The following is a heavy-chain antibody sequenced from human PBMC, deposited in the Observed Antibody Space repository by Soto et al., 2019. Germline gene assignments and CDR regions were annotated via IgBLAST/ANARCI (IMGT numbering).Heavy chain of an antibody. J-gene: IGHJ4*02. CDR2: IYYSGSS. V-gene: IGHV4-30-4*01. CDR1: GGSISGGDYY. D-gene: IGHD3-9*01. Sequence: QVQLQESGPGLVKPSQTLSLTCTVSGGSISGGDYYWSWIRQPPGKGLEWIGYIYYSGSSFYNPSLKSRVTISVNTSKNQFSLKLSAVTAADTAVYYCARGGLVTIAYWGQGTLVTVSS. CDR3: ARGGLVTIAY.